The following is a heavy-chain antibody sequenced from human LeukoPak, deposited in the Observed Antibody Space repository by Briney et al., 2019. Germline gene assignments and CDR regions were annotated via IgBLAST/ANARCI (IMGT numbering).Heavy chain of an antibody. CDR1: GFTFTGYY. J-gene: IGHJ4*02. CDR2: INGNSGGT. V-gene: IGHV1-2*02. D-gene: IGHD6-25*01. CDR3: SREFQRSLDY. Sequence: ASVKVSCKASGFTFTGYYMHWVRQAPGQGLEWMGWINGNSGGTNYAQKFQGRVTMTRDTSINTAYMELSRLTSDDTAMYYCSREFQRSLDYWGQGTQVTVSS.